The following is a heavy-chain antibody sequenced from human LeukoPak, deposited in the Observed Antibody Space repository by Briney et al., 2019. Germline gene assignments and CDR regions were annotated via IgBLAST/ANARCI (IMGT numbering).Heavy chain of an antibody. V-gene: IGHV4-38-2*02. Sequence: PSETLSLTCTVSGYSISSGYYWGWIRQPPGKGLEWIGSIYHSGSTNYNPSLNSRVTMSVDTSKNQFSLKLTSVTAADTALYYCARGIWEMATIPYWYFDIWGRGTLVTVSS. CDR1: GYSISSGYY. CDR2: IYHSGST. D-gene: IGHD5-24*01. J-gene: IGHJ2*01. CDR3: ARGIWEMATIPYWYFDI.